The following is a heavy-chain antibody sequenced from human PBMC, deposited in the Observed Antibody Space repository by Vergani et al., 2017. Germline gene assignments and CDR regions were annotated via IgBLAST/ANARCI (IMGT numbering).Heavy chain of an antibody. CDR2: ISGSGGST. V-gene: IGHV3-23*01. Sequence: EVQLLESGGGLVQPGGSLRLSCAASGFTFSSYAMSWVRQAPGKGLEWVSAISGSGGSTYYADSVKGRFTISRDNSKNTLYLQMNSLRAEDTAVYYCAREWRQELLWFGDQGYFDYWGQGTLVTVSS. CDR1: GFTFSSYA. D-gene: IGHD3-10*01. CDR3: AREWRQELLWFGDQGYFDY. J-gene: IGHJ4*02.